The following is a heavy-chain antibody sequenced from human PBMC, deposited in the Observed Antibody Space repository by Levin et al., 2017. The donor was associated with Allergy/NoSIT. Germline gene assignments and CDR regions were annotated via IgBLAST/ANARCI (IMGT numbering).Heavy chain of an antibody. D-gene: IGHD5-18*01. J-gene: IGHJ4*02. V-gene: IGHV4-30-2*01. Sequence: PSETLSLTCAVSGGSISSGGYSGSWIRQPPGRGLEWIGNIYLIGSTNYNPSLKSRVPISVDRSKNQFSLNLSSVTAADTAVYYCARVAGYSYGYYFDYWGQGTLVTVSS. CDR1: GGSISSGGYS. CDR3: ARVAGYSYGYYFDY. CDR2: IYLIGST.